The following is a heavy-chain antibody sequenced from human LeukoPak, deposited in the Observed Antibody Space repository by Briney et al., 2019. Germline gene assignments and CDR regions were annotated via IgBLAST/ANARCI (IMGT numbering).Heavy chain of an antibody. V-gene: IGHV1-69*05. D-gene: IGHD3-22*01. CDR1: GGTFSSYA. CDR3: ARASGNYYDSSGYYRTPPRSDY. CDR2: IIPIFGTA. Sequence: GASVKVSCKASGGTFSSYAISWVRQAPGQGLEWMGGIIPIFGTANYAQKFQGRVTITTGESTSTAYMELSSLRSEDTAVYYCARASGNYYDSSGYYRTPPRSDYWGQGTLVTVSS. J-gene: IGHJ4*02.